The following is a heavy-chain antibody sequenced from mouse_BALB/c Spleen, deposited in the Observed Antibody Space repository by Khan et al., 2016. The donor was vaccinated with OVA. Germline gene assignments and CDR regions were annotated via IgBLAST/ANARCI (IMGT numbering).Heavy chain of an antibody. CDR2: INSDGYYT. CDR1: GFTFSAYG. Sequence: EVHLVESGGDLVKPGGSLRLSCAASGFTFSAYGMSWVRQTPDKRLEWVATINSDGYYTYYPDTVTGRFPISRNNAENTLYLQMSSLKSEDTAIYYCASHLTGSFAYWGQGTLVTVSA. J-gene: IGHJ3*01. D-gene: IGHD4-1*01. CDR3: ASHLTGSFAY. V-gene: IGHV5-6*01.